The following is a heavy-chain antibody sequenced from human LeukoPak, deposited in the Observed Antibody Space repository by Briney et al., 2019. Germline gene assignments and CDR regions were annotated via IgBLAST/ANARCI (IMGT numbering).Heavy chain of an antibody. V-gene: IGHV4-39*07. Sequence: SETLSLTCTVSGGSISSSSYYWGWIRQPPGKGLEWIGSIYYSGSTYYNPSLKSRVTISVDTSKNQFSLKLSSVTAADTAVYYCARGRSSGWYSHWYFDLWGRGTLATVSS. CDR1: GGSISSSSYY. CDR2: IYYSGST. D-gene: IGHD6-19*01. CDR3: ARGRSSGWYSHWYFDL. J-gene: IGHJ2*01.